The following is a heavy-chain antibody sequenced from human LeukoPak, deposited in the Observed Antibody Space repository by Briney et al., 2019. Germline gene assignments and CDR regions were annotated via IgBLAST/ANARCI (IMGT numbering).Heavy chain of an antibody. D-gene: IGHD3-10*01. V-gene: IGHV3-48*04. Sequence: GGTLRLSCAASGFIFSDYGMSWVRQAPGKGLEWVSYTSSSGSLIYYADSVKGRFTISRDNFKNSLYLQMNSLRADDTAVYYCARGLTLGSGGFDYWGQGTLVSVSS. CDR2: TSSSGSLI. CDR3: ARGLTLGSGGFDY. J-gene: IGHJ4*02. CDR1: GFIFSDYG.